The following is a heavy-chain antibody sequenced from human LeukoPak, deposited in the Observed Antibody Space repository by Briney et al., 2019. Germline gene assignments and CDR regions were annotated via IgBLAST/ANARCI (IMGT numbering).Heavy chain of an antibody. CDR3: ARLGVPAAITDY. D-gene: IGHD2-2*02. Sequence: SETLSLTCTVSGGSISSSSYYWGWIRQPPGKGLQWIGSIYYSGSTYYNPSLKSRVTISVDTSKNQFSLKLSSVTAADTAVYYCARLGVPAAITDYWGQGTLVPVSS. V-gene: IGHV4-39*07. CDR1: GGSISSSSYY. J-gene: IGHJ4*02. CDR2: IYYSGST.